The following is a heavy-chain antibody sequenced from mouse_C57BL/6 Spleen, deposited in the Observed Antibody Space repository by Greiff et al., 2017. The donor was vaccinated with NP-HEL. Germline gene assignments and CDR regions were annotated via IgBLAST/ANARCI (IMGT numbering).Heavy chain of an antibody. CDR2: INPNNGGT. CDR3: ARWEWYYAMDY. V-gene: IGHV1-26*01. D-gene: IGHD4-1*01. J-gene: IGHJ4*01. Sequence: EVQLQQSGPELVKPGASVKISCKASGYTFTDYYMNWVKQSHGKSLEWIGDINPNNGGTSYNQKFKGKATLTVDKSSSTAYMELRSLTSEDSAVYYCARWEWYYAMDYWGQGTSVTVSS. CDR1: GYTFTDYY.